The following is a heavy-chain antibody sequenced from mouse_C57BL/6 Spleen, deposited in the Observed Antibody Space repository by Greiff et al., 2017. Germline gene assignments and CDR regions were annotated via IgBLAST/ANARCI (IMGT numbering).Heavy chain of an antibody. CDR3: ARGYGPAWFAY. D-gene: IGHD2-2*01. CDR1: GYSITSGYY. Sequence: ESGPGLVKPSQSLSLTCSVTGYSITSGYYWNWIRQFPGNKLEWMGYISYDGSNNYNPSLKNRISITRDTSKNQFFLKLNSVTTEDTATYYCARGYGPAWFAYWGQGTLVTVSA. CDR2: ISYDGSN. J-gene: IGHJ3*01. V-gene: IGHV3-6*01.